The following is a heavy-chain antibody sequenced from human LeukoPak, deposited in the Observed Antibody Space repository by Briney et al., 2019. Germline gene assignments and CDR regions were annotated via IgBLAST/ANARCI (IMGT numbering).Heavy chain of an antibody. Sequence: SVTVSCKASGGTFSSYAISWVRQAPGQGLEWMGRIIPILGIANYAQKFQGRVTITADKSTSTAYMELSSLRSEDTAVYYCARDSVGYCSGGSCHNNWFDPWGQGTLVTVSS. V-gene: IGHV1-69*04. CDR1: GGTFSSYA. J-gene: IGHJ5*02. CDR3: ARDSVGYCSGGSCHNNWFDP. D-gene: IGHD2-15*01. CDR2: IIPILGIA.